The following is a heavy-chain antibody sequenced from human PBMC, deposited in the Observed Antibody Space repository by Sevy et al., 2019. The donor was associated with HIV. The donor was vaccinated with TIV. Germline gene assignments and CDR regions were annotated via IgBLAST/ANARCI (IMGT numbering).Heavy chain of an antibody. V-gene: IGHV5-51*01. Sequence: GESLKISCRASGYRFSSHWIAWVRQVPGKGLEWMGIIYPDDSDIRYSPSLQGQVTISVDKSISTAYLQWSSLEASDTAMYFCARRFYDSTGYPQYFFDYWGQGTLVTVSS. D-gene: IGHD3-22*01. J-gene: IGHJ4*02. CDR1: GYRFSSHW. CDR3: ARRFYDSTGYPQYFFDY. CDR2: IYPDDSDI.